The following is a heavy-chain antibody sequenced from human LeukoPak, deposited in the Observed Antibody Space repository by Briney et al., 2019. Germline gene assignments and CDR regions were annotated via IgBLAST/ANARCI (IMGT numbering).Heavy chain of an antibody. Sequence: GGSLRLSCAAPGFTFSSYWMHWVRQAPGKGLVWVSRINGDGRRANYAESVKGRFTSSRDNAKNTLYLQMNSLRAEDTAVYYCAREVEEVPAAMGVYYYYYMDVWGKGTSVTVSS. J-gene: IGHJ6*03. CDR3: AREVEEVPAAMGVYYYYYMDV. D-gene: IGHD2-2*01. V-gene: IGHV3-74*01. CDR1: GFTFSSYW. CDR2: INGDGRRA.